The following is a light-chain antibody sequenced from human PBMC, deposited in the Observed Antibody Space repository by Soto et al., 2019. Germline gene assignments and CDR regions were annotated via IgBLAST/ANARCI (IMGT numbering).Light chain of an antibody. CDR2: NAS. CDR3: QQYGSSPRT. Sequence: IVLTQSPGTLSLSPGDRATLSCGASQSVSNNYLAWYQQKPGQAPRLLIYNASSKAIGIPDRFSGSGSGTDFILTISRLEPEDFAVYYCQQYGSSPRTFDQGTKVEIK. CDR1: QSVSNNY. V-gene: IGKV3-20*01. J-gene: IGKJ1*01.